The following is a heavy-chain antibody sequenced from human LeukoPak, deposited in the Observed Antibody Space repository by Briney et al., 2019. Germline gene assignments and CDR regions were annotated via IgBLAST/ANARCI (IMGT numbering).Heavy chain of an antibody. J-gene: IGHJ5*02. V-gene: IGHV3-30*18. CDR3: AKRGFLNWFDP. CDR2: ISYDGSNK. CDR1: GFTFSSYG. Sequence: PGRSLRLSCAASGFTFSSYGMHWVRQAPGKGLEWVAVISYDGSNKYYADSVKGRFTISRDNSKNTLYLQMNSLRAEDTAVYYCAKRGFLNWFDPWGQGTLVTVFS. D-gene: IGHD2-15*01.